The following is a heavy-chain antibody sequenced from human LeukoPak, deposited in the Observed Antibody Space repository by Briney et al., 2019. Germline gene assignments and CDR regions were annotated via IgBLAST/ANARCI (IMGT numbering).Heavy chain of an antibody. V-gene: IGHV4-39*07. J-gene: IGHJ4*02. CDR2: IYYSGST. Sequence: PSETLSLTCTVSGGSISSSSYYWGWIRQPPWKGLEWIGSIYYSGSTYYNPSLKSRVTISVDTSKNQFSLKLSSVTAADTAVYYCARVLGYGELRGREDYWGQGTLVTVSS. CDR1: GGSISSSSYY. D-gene: IGHD4-17*01. CDR3: ARVLGYGELRGREDY.